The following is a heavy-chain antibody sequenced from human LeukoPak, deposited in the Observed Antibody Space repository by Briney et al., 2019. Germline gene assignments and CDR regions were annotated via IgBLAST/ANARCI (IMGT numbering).Heavy chain of an antibody. CDR1: GGSISSYY. V-gene: IGHV4-59*01. CDR3: ARGRGYYDSSGYYDY. J-gene: IGHJ4*02. D-gene: IGHD3-22*01. CDR2: IYYSGST. Sequence: SETLSLTCTVSGGSISSYYWSWIRQPPGKGLEWIGYIYYSGSTNYNPSLKSRVTISVDTSKNQFSLKLSSVTAADTAVYYCARGRGYYDSSGYYDYWGQETLVTVSS.